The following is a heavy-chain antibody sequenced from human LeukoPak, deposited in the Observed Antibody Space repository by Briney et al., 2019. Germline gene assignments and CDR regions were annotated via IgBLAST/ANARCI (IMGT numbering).Heavy chain of an antibody. J-gene: IGHJ4*02. CDR3: ARSRATDYDFWSDYYTVGTFDY. CDR1: GYTFTGYY. D-gene: IGHD3-3*01. Sequence: ASVTLSCMASGYTFTGYYMHWVRQAPGHGLEWMGWIHPNSGGTNYAHMFQGRVTITRDTSISTTYMELSRLRSDETAVSYCARSRATDYDFWSDYYTVGTFDYSGQGNLVTVSS. V-gene: IGHV1-2*07. CDR2: IHPNSGGT.